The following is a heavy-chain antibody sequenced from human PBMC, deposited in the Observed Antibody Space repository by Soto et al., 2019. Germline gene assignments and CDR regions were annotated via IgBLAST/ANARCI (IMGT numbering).Heavy chain of an antibody. V-gene: IGHV5-51*01. CDR3: ARFYSSGLYYFDF. D-gene: IGHD6-19*01. J-gene: IGHJ4*02. CDR1: GYSFSIYC. CDR2: IYPCDSDT. Sequence: GESLKISGNGSGYSFSIYCIGWVLQMPGKGLEWIGIIYPCDSDTIYSPSFQGQVTIAADKSINTAYLQWRSLKASDTAMYFCARFYSSGLYYFDFWGQGTLVTVSS.